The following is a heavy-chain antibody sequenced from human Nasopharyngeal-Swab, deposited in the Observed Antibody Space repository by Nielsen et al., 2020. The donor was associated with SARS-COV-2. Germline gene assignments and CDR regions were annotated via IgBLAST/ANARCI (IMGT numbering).Heavy chain of an antibody. D-gene: IGHD3-9*01. CDR2: IYSGGST. J-gene: IGHJ3*02. CDR1: GFTVSSNY. Sequence: GESLKISCAASGFTVSSNYMSWVRQAPGKGLEWVSVIYSGGSTYYADSVTGRFTISRDNSKNTLYLQMNSLRAEDTAVYYCAREYDILTGYYNAFDIWGQGTMVTVSS. CDR3: AREYDILTGYYNAFDI. V-gene: IGHV3-53*01.